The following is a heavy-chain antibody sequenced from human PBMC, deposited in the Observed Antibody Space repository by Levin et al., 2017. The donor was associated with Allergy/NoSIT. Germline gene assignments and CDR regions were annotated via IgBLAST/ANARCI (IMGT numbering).Heavy chain of an antibody. V-gene: IGHV1-18*01. CDR1: GYTFTSYG. CDR3: ARGNLNYYYDSSGYYSEYFQH. Sequence: ASVKVSCKASGYTFTSYGISWVRQAPGQGLEWMGWISAYNGNTNYAQKLQGRVTMTTDTSTSTAYMELRSLRSDDTAVYYCARGNLNYYYDSSGYYSEYFQHWGQGTLVTVSS. D-gene: IGHD3-22*01. J-gene: IGHJ1*01. CDR2: ISAYNGNT.